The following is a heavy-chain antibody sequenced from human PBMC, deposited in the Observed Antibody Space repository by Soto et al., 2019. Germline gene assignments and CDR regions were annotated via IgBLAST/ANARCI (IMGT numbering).Heavy chain of an antibody. CDR2: IIPIFGTA. V-gene: IGHV1-69*12. D-gene: IGHD3-3*01. CDR3: AREAYDFWSGYYYYYYYGMDV. J-gene: IGHJ6*02. Sequence: QVQLVQSGAEVKKPGSSVKVSCKASGGTFSSYAISWVRQAPGLGLEWMGGIIPIFGTANYAQKFQGRVTITADESTSTAYMELSSLRSEDTAVYYCAREAYDFWSGYYYYYYYGMDVWGQGTTVTVSS. CDR1: GGTFSSYA.